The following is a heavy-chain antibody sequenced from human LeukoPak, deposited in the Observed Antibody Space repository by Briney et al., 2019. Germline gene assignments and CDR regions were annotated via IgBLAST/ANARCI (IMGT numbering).Heavy chain of an antibody. Sequence: ASVEVSCKASGYTFTGYYMHWVRQAPGQGLEWMGWINPNSGGTNYAQKFQGRVTMTRDTSISTAYMELSRLRSDDTAVYYCARASAYDSSGYSYYYYYGMDVWGQGTTVTVSS. J-gene: IGHJ6*02. CDR3: ARASAYDSSGYSYYYYYGMDV. V-gene: IGHV1-2*02. CDR1: GYTFTGYY. CDR2: INPNSGGT. D-gene: IGHD3-22*01.